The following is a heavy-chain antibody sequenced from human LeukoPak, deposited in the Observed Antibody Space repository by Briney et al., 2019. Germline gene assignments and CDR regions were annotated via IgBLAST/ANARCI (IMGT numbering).Heavy chain of an antibody. CDR1: GFTFSRNV. Sequence: GGSLRLSCAASGFTFSRNVMHWVRQAPGKGLEWVALISYDGNNKFYADSVKGRFTISRDNSRNNLYLQMNSLRGEDAAVYSCARGGIPTGPYYYVYYMDVWGKGTAVTVSS. CDR3: ARGGIPTGPYYYVYYMDV. J-gene: IGHJ6*03. CDR2: ISYDGNNK. V-gene: IGHV3-30*01. D-gene: IGHD3-10*01.